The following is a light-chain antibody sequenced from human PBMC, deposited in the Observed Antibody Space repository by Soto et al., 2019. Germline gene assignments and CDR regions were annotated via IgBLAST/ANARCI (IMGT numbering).Light chain of an antibody. J-gene: IGLJ1*01. CDR1: SSDVGGYNY. CDR2: EVT. CDR3: SSYTSSSIPPYV. Sequence: QSALTQPASVSGSPGQSITISCTGTSSDVGGYNYVSWYQQHPGTAPKLMIHEVTNRPSGVSNRFSGSKSGNTASLTISGLQAEDEADYYCSSYTSSSIPPYVFGTGTKLTVL. V-gene: IGLV2-14*01.